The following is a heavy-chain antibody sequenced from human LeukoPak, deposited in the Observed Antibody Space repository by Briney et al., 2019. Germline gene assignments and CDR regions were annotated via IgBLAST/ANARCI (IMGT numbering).Heavy chain of an antibody. D-gene: IGHD3-10*01. CDR2: IIPIFGTA. V-gene: IGHV1-69*13. CDR3: ASAVWFGEFYYYYGMDV. J-gene: IGHJ6*04. Sequence: SLKVSCKASGGTFSSYAISWVRQAPGQGLEWMGGIIPIFGTANYAQKFQGRVTITADESTSTAYMELSSLRSEDTAVYYCASAVWFGEFYYYYGMDVWGKGTTVTVSS. CDR1: GGTFSSYA.